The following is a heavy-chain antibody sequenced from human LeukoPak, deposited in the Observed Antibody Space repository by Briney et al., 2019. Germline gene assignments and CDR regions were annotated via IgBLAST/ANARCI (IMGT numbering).Heavy chain of an antibody. J-gene: IGHJ5*02. CDR3: ARGPAVVGDWFDP. Sequence: ASVKVSCKASGYTFTGHYIHWVRQAPGQGLEWMGWINPNSGGTNYAQKLQGRVTMTRDTSISTAYMELSRLRSDDTAVYYCARGPAVVGDWFDPWGQGTLVTVSS. D-gene: IGHD3-10*01. CDR2: INPNSGGT. V-gene: IGHV1-2*02. CDR1: GYTFTGHY.